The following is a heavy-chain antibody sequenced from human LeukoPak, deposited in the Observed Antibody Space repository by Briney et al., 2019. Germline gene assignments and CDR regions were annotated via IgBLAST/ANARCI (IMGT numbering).Heavy chain of an antibody. Sequence: GGSLRLSCAASGFIVSSSYMTWVRQAPGKGLEWVANIKQDGSEKYYMDSVKGRFTISRDNAKKSLFLQMNSLTAEDTALYYCVRSLEKFGTRDYWGQGTLVTVSS. CDR2: IKQDGSEK. D-gene: IGHD3-10*01. J-gene: IGHJ4*02. CDR1: GFIVSSSY. CDR3: VRSLEKFGTRDY. V-gene: IGHV3-7*01.